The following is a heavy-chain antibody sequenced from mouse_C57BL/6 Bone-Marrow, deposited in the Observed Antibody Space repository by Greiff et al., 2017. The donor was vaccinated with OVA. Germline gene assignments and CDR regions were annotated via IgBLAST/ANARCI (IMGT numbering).Heavy chain of an antibody. CDR3: TRPYDGYYGAY. CDR2: IDPETGGT. Sequence: VKLQQSGAELVRPGASVTLSCKASGYTFTDYEMHWVKQTPVHGLEWIGAIDPETGGTAYNQKFKGKAILTADKSSSTAYMELRSLTSEDSAVYYCTRPYDGYYGAYWGQGTLVTVSA. CDR1: GYTFTDYE. V-gene: IGHV1-15*01. D-gene: IGHD2-3*01. J-gene: IGHJ3*01.